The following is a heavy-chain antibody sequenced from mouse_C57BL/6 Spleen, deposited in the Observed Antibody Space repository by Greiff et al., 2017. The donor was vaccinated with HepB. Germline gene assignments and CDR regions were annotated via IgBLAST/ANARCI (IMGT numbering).Heavy chain of an antibody. CDR2: ISSGGSYT. CDR1: GFTFSSYG. CDR3: ARLGGSSYAMDY. D-gene: IGHD1-1*01. V-gene: IGHV5-6*01. Sequence: EVQLVESGGDLVKPGGSLKLSCAASGFTFSSYGMSWVRQTPDKRLEWVATISSGGSYTYYPDSVKGRFTISRDNAKNTLYLQMSSLKSEDTAMYYCARLGGSSYAMDYWGQGTSVTVSS. J-gene: IGHJ4*01.